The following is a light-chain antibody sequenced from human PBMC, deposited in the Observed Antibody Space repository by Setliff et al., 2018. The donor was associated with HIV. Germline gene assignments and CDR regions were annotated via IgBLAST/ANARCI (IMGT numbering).Light chain of an antibody. J-gene: IGLJ1*01. CDR1: SSDVGSYDL. Sequence: QSVLTQPASVSGSPGQSITTACTGTSSDVGSYDLVSWYQQHPGKAPKFMIYDVSYRPSGVPYRFSASKSGNTASLTISGLQADDEADYYCCSYAGNSLVFGTGTKV. CDR3: CSYAGNSLV. V-gene: IGLV2-23*02. CDR2: DVS.